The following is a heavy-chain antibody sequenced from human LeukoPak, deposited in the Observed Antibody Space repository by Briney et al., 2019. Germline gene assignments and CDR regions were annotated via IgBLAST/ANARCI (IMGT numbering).Heavy chain of an antibody. CDR2: ISNSGSII. CDR3: ASPPGGYTSSWSDY. D-gene: IGHD6-13*01. Sequence: GGSLRLSCAASGFIFSDYYMSWIRQAPGKGLEWVAYISNSGSIIYYADSVKGRFTISRDNAKNSLYLQMNSLRAEATAVYYCASPPGGYTSSWSDYWGQGTLVTVSS. V-gene: IGHV3-11*01. J-gene: IGHJ4*02. CDR1: GFIFSDYY.